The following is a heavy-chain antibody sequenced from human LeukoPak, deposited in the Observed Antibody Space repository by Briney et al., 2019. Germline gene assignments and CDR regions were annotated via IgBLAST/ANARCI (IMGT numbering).Heavy chain of an antibody. CDR3: ARDFHRRYYDSSGYNAFDI. V-gene: IGHV3-30*02. CDR2: IRFDGTNK. CDR1: GFTFNSYG. J-gene: IGHJ3*02. Sequence: HPGGSLRLSCTASGFTFNSYGMHWVRQAPGKGLEWVAFIRFDGTNKYYADSVKGRFTISRDNSKNTLYLQMNSLRADDTAVYYCARDFHRRYYDSSGYNAFDIWGQGTMVTVSS. D-gene: IGHD3-22*01.